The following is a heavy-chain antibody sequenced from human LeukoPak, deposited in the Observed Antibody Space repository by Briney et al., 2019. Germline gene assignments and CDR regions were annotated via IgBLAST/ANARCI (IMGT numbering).Heavy chain of an antibody. J-gene: IGHJ6*03. CDR3: ARRGAAPRDYYYYMDV. D-gene: IGHD6-6*01. V-gene: IGHV1-2*02. CDR1: GYTFTGYY. CDR2: INPNSGGT. Sequence: ASVKVSCKASGYTFTGYYMHWVRQAPGQGLEWMGWINPNSGGTNYAQKFQGRVTMTRDTSISTAYMELTRLRSDDTAVYYCARRGAAPRDYYYYMDVWGKGTTVTVSS.